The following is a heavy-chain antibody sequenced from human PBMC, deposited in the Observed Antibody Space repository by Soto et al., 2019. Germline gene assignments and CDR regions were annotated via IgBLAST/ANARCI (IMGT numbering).Heavy chain of an antibody. CDR1: GGSFSGYY. CDR3: ARLDYYGSGSYYNRDDP. V-gene: IGHV4-34*01. J-gene: IGHJ5*02. CDR2: INHSGST. D-gene: IGHD3-10*01. Sequence: PSETLSLTCAVYGGSFSGYYWSWIRQPPGKGLEWIGEINHSGSTNYNPSLKSRVTISVDTSKNQFSLKLSSVTAADTAVYYCARLDYYGSGSYYNRDDPWGQGTLVTVSS.